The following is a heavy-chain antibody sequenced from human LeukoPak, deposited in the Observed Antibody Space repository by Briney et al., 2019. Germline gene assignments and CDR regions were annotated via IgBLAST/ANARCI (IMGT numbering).Heavy chain of an antibody. J-gene: IGHJ4*02. V-gene: IGHV1-69*05. Sequence: SVKVSCKASGGTFSSYAISWVRQAPGQGLEWMGRIIPIFGTANYAQKFQGRVTITTDESTSTAYMELSSLRSEDTAVYYCARGFVEMATISPFDYWGQGTLVTVSS. CDR2: IIPIFGTA. CDR3: ARGFVEMATISPFDY. D-gene: IGHD5-24*01. CDR1: GGTFSSYA.